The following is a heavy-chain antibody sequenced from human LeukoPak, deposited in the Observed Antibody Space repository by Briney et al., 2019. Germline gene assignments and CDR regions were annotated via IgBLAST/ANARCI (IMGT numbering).Heavy chain of an antibody. CDR2: INWNGGGT. J-gene: IGHJ6*02. Sequence: GGSLRLSCAATGFTFKDYGMHWVRQPPGKGLEWVSSINWNGGGTDYADSVKGRFTISRDNAKNSLYLQLSSLRPEDTALYYCAKHMRATNTYSFFGLDLWGQGTTVTVSS. CDR3: AKHMRATNTYSFFGLDL. CDR1: GFTFKDYG. V-gene: IGHV3-9*01. D-gene: IGHD1-26*01.